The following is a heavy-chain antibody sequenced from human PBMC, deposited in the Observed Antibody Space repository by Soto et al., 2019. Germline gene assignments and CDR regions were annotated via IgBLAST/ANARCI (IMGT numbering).Heavy chain of an antibody. D-gene: IGHD3-22*01. CDR1: GFTFSSYG. CDR2: ISYDGSNK. Sequence: QVQLVESGGGVVQPGRSLRLSCAASGFTFSSYGMHWVRQAPGKGLEWVAVISYDGSNKYYADSVKGRFTISRDNSKNTLYLQMNSLRAEDTAVYYCAKDSEDSSGYYYLIDYWGQGTLVTVSS. J-gene: IGHJ4*02. V-gene: IGHV3-30*18. CDR3: AKDSEDSSGYYYLIDY.